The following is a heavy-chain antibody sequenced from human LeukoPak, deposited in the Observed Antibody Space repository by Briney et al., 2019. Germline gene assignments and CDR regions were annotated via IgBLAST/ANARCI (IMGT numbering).Heavy chain of an antibody. CDR2: ISVSVDST. CDR1: GFTFSSYG. D-gene: IGHD6-13*01. J-gene: IGHJ4*02. CDR3: ARGSKTAGTIYSFDY. Sequence: GGSLRLSCAASGFTFSSYGMSWVRQAPGKGLEWVSGISVSVDSTYYADSVKGRFTISRDNSKNTVYPQMNSLRAEDTAVYYCARGSKTAGTIYSFDYWGQGTLVTVSS. V-gene: IGHV3-23*01.